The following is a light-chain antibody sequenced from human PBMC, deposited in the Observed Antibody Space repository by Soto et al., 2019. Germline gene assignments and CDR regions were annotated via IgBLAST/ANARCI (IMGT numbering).Light chain of an antibody. Sequence: QSALTQPASVSGSPGQSITISCTGTSSDVGAYNRVSWYQQHSGKAPKLMIYEVSNRPSGVSNRFSGSKSGNTASLTISGLQAEDEADYYCLSYAGEYKYVFGSGTKVTVL. V-gene: IGLV2-14*01. CDR2: EVS. J-gene: IGLJ1*01. CDR1: SSDVGAYNR. CDR3: LSYAGEYKYV.